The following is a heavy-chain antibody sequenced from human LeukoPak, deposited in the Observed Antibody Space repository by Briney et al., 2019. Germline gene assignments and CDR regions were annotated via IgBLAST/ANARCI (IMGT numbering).Heavy chain of an antibody. V-gene: IGHV3-53*04. Sequence: GGSLRLSCAASGFTVSSNYMSWARQAPGKGLEWVSVIYSGGSTYYADSVKGRFTISRHNSKNTLYLQMSSLRAEDTAVYYCASGGDGYNTLDYWGQGTLVTVSS. CDR1: GFTVSSNY. CDR2: IYSGGST. D-gene: IGHD5-24*01. J-gene: IGHJ4*02. CDR3: ASGGDGYNTLDY.